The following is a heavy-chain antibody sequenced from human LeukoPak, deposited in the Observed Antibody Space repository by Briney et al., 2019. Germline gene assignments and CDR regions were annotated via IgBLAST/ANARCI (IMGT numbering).Heavy chain of an antibody. V-gene: IGHV4-59*01. CDR1: GGSINGYS. D-gene: IGHD3-10*01. CDR2: IYYSGDT. J-gene: IGHJ5*02. Sequence: PSETLSLTCSVSGGSINGYSWSWIRQPPGKRLEWIGYIYYSGDTNYNPSLKSRVSVSVDTSEKQFSLNLRSVTAADTAVYYCVRGPYGSSISNWFDPWGQGILVAVSS. CDR3: VRGPYGSSISNWFDP.